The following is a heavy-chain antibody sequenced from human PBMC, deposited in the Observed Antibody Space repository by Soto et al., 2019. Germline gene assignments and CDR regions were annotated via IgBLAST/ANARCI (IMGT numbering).Heavy chain of an antibody. J-gene: IGHJ5*02. CDR2: IYSGGST. CDR1: GFTVSSNY. V-gene: IGHV3-53*04. Sequence: QTGGSLRLSCAASGFTVSSNYMSWVRQAPGKGLEWVSVIYSGGSTYYADSVKGRFTISRHNSKNTLYLQMNSLRAEDTAVYYCARSKLLLFSTWGQGTLVTVSS. CDR3: ARSKLLLFST. D-gene: IGHD2-15*01.